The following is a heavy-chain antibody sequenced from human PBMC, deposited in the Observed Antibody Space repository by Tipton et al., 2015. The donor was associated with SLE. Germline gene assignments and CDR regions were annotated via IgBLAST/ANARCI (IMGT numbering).Heavy chain of an antibody. D-gene: IGHD3-22*01. Sequence: TLSLTCAVSGYSISSGYYWGWIRQPPGKGLEWIGSIYHSGSTYYNPSLKSRVTISVDTSKNQFSLKLSSVTAADTAVYYCARLLYYYDSSGYLDYWGQGTLVTVSS. CDR3: ARLLYYYDSSGYLDY. V-gene: IGHV4-38-2*01. J-gene: IGHJ4*02. CDR2: IYHSGST. CDR1: GYSISSGYY.